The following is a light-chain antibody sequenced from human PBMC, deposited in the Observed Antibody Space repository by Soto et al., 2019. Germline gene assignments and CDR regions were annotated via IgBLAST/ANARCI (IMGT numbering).Light chain of an antibody. J-gene: IGKJ1*01. CDR3: QQYGTSPQA. V-gene: IGKV3-20*01. Sequence: EIVLTQSPGTLSLSPGERATLSCRASQSVSSGYLAWYQQKPGQAPRLLIFGASSRATGIPDRFRGSGSGTDFTLTISRLEPEDFAVYYCQQYGTSPQAFGQGTKVDIK. CDR2: GAS. CDR1: QSVSSGY.